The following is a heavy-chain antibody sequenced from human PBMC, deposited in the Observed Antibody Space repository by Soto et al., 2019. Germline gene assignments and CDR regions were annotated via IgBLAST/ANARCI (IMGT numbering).Heavy chain of an antibody. J-gene: IGHJ4*02. D-gene: IGHD3-3*01. CDR2: INPNSGGT. V-gene: IGHV1-2*04. CDR3: ARTASSDFWSGYYLDY. Sequence: ASVKVSCKASGYTFTGYYMHWVRQAPGQGLEWMEWINPNSGGTNYAQKFQGWVTMTRDTSISTAYMELSRLRSDDTVVYYCARTASSDFWSGYYLDYWGQGTLVTVSS. CDR1: GYTFTGYY.